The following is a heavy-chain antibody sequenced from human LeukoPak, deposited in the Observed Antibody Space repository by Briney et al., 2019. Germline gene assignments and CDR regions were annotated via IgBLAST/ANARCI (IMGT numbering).Heavy chain of an antibody. D-gene: IGHD2-2*01. CDR3: ARGHWGYCSSTSCSNFDY. CDR1: GGSISSYY. Sequence: SETLSLTCTVSGGSISSYYWSWIRQPPGKGLEWIGYIYYSGSTNYNPSLKSRVTISVDTSKNQFSLKLSSATAADTAVYYCARGHWGYCSSTSCSNFDYWGQGTLVTVSS. V-gene: IGHV4-59*01. CDR2: IYYSGST. J-gene: IGHJ4*02.